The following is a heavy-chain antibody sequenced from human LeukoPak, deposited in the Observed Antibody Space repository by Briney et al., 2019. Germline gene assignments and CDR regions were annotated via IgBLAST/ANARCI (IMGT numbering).Heavy chain of an antibody. D-gene: IGHD6-19*01. CDR2: ISAYNGNT. J-gene: IGHJ5*02. CDR3: ARARDSSGWYEDNWFDP. Sequence: GASVKVSCKASGYTFTSYGISWVRQAPGQGLEWMGWISAYNGNTNYAQKLQGRVTMTTDTYTSTAYMELRSLRSDDTAVYYCARARDSSGWYEDNWFDPWGQGTLVTVSS. CDR1: GYTFTSYG. V-gene: IGHV1-18*01.